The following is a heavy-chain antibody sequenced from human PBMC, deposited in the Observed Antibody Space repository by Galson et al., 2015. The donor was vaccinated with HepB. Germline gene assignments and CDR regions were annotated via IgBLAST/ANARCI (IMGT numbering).Heavy chain of an antibody. V-gene: IGHV5-10-1*01. D-gene: IGHD1-26*01. CDR2: IDPSNSNT. CDR3: ARGSGNYLRGDAFDI. J-gene: IGHJ3*02. Sequence: QSGAEVKKPGESLRLSCKGSGYNFPSYWISWVRQMPGKGLEWMVKIDPSNSNTDYSPSFQGHVTVSADKSINTAYLQWSSLKASDTAMYYCARGSGNYLRGDAFDIWGQGTMVTVSS. CDR1: GYNFPSYW.